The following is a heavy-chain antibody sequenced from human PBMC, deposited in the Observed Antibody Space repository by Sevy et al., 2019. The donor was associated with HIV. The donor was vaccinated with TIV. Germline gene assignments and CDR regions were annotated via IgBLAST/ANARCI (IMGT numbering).Heavy chain of an antibody. D-gene: IGHD4-17*01. CDR2: ISGPGALT. Sequence: GGSLRLSCAASGFTFRIYGMSWVRQAPGKGLEWVSSISGPGALTYYADSVKGRFTISRDNSKNTLFLQMNSLRAKDTALYFCAKGDEPATDYADYVPNGFDIWGQGTMVTVSS. J-gene: IGHJ3*02. V-gene: IGHV3-23*01. CDR1: GFTFRIYG. CDR3: AKGDEPATDYADYVPNGFDI.